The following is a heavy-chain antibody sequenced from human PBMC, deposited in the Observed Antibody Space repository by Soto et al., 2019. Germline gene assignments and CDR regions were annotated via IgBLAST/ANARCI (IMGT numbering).Heavy chain of an antibody. CDR1: GFTFTNYA. Sequence: EVQLLESGGGLVQPGGSLRLSCAVSGFTFTNYAMTWVRQAAGKGLEWVSSISSNGVNTFYADSVKGRFAISRDTSKTTLYVQMNSLRGEDSAVYFCAKGGLGELLGLDYWGQGTLVTVSS. J-gene: IGHJ4*02. D-gene: IGHD7-27*01. CDR3: AKGGLGELLGLDY. V-gene: IGHV3-23*01. CDR2: ISSNGVNT.